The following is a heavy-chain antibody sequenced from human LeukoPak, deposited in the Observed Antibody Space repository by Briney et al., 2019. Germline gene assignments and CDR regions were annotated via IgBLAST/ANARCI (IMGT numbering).Heavy chain of an antibody. Sequence: PGGSLRLSCAGSGFNFSSYAMSWVRQAPGKGLEWVSATSSSDAGTYHAESVRGRFTISRDNSKNTLYLQMNSLRADDAAVYYCARAPVTSCRGAFCYPFDIWGQGTLVTVSS. CDR3: ARAPVTSCRGAFCYPFDI. J-gene: IGHJ4*02. CDR1: GFNFSSYA. V-gene: IGHV3-23*01. D-gene: IGHD2-15*01. CDR2: TSSSDAGT.